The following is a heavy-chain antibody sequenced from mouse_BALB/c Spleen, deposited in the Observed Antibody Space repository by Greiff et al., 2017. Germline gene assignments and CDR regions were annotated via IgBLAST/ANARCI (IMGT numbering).Heavy chain of an antibody. CDR3: ARKELLRQYWYFDV. CDR1: GYTFTDYY. D-gene: IGHD1-2*01. Sequence: QLQESGPELVKPGASVKISCKASGYTFTDYYINWVKQKPGQGLEWIGWIYPGSGNTKYNEKFKGKATLTVDTSSSTAYMQLSSLTSEDTAVYFCARKELLRQYWYFDVWGAGTTVTVSS. J-gene: IGHJ1*01. V-gene: IGHV1-84*02. CDR2: IYPGSGNT.